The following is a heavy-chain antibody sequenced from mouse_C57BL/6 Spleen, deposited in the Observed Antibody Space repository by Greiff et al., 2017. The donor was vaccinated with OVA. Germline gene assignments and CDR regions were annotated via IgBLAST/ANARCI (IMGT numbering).Heavy chain of an antibody. CDR3: ARSWRAPDYYVSSYFDH. CDR1: GFNIKDYY. CDR2: IDPEDGET. D-gene: IGHD1-1*01. V-gene: IGHV14-2*01. J-gene: IGHJ2*01. Sequence: VQLQQSGAELVKPGASVKLSCTASGFNIKDYYMHWVKQRTEQGLEWIGRIDPEDGETKYAPKFQGKATITADPSSNTAYLQLSSLTSEDTAVYYCARSWRAPDYYVSSYFDHWGQGTTLTVSS.